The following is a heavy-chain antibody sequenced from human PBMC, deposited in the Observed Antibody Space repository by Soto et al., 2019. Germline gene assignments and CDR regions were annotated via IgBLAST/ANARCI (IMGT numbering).Heavy chain of an antibody. CDR3: AREWFPSGIAVAAPPADYYGMDV. V-gene: IGHV1-18*01. CDR2: ISAYNGNT. CDR1: GYTFTSYG. D-gene: IGHD6-19*01. J-gene: IGHJ6*02. Sequence: ASVKVSCKASGYTFTSYGISWVRQAPGQGLEWMGWISAYNGNTNYAQKLQGRVTMTTDTSTSTAYTELRSLRSDDTAVYYCAREWFPSGIAVAAPPADYYGMDVWGQGTTVTVSS.